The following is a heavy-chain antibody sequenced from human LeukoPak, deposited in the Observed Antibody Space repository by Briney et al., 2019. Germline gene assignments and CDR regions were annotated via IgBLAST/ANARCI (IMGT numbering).Heavy chain of an antibody. CDR2: SYYSGST. Sequence: SETLSLTCTVPGGSISSSSYYWGWISQTPGKGLEWIRSSYYSGSTYYNPSLKSRVTISVDTSKNQFSLKLSSVTAADTAVYYCARGIAAAGIGRYYFDYWGQGTLVTVSS. J-gene: IGHJ4*02. D-gene: IGHD6-13*01. V-gene: IGHV4-39*01. CDR3: ARGIAAAGIGRYYFDY. CDR1: GGSISSSSYY.